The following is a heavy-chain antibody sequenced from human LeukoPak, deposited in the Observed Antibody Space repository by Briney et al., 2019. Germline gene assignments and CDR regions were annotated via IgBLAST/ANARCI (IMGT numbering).Heavy chain of an antibody. CDR1: GGSFSGYY. J-gene: IGHJ4*02. CDR3: ARAPTRSSDLVTGYLFDY. Sequence: SETLSLTCAVYGGSFSGYYWSWIRQPPGKGLEWIGEINHSGSTNYNPSLKSRVTISVDTSKNQFSLKLSSVTAADTAVYYCARAPTRSSDLVTGYLFDYWGQGTLVTVSS. D-gene: IGHD3-9*01. V-gene: IGHV4-34*01. CDR2: INHSGST.